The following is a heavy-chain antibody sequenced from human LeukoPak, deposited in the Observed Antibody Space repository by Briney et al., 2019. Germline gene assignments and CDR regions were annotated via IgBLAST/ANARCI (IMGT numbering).Heavy chain of an antibody. J-gene: IGHJ6*02. D-gene: IGHD3-9*01. Sequence: GGSLRLSCAASGFTFSNAWMSWVRQAPGKGLERVGRIKSKTDGGTTDYAAPVKGRFTISRDDSKNTLYLQMNSLKTEDTAVYYCTTGLAMGSNGGYYYYGMDVWGQGTTVTVSS. CDR2: IKSKTDGGTT. CDR3: TTGLAMGSNGGYYYYGMDV. CDR1: GFTFSNAW. V-gene: IGHV3-15*01.